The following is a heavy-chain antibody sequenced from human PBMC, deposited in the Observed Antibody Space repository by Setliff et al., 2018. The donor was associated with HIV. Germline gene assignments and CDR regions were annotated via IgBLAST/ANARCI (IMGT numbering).Heavy chain of an antibody. CDR3: ATLDPSGGNFLAY. CDR1: GDTDFY. D-gene: IGHD2-21*02. V-gene: IGHV4-4*09. Sequence: SSETLSLTCTVSGDTDFYWNWIRQPPGKGLEWIGYIHASGKANYNPSLKSRVTISLDTSKMQFSLRLTSVTAADTAVYYCATLDPSGGNFLAYWGQGTLVTVSS. CDR2: IHASGKA. J-gene: IGHJ4*02.